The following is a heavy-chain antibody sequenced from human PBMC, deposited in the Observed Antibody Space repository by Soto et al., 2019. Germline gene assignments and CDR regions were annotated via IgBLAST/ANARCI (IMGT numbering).Heavy chain of an antibody. CDR1: GGSISSYY. CDR3: AREVRGFDY. J-gene: IGHJ4*02. V-gene: IGHV4-59*01. Sequence: PSETVSLTCTVSGGSISSYYWSWIRQPPGKGLEWIGYIYYSGSTNYNPSLKSRVTISVDTSKNQFSLKLSSVTAADTAVYYCAREVRGFDYWGQGTLVTVSS. CDR2: IYYSGST.